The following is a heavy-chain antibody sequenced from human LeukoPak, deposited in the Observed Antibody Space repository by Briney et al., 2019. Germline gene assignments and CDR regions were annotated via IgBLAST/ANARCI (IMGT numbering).Heavy chain of an antibody. J-gene: IGHJ4*02. D-gene: IGHD6-6*01. CDR1: GFTFDDYA. Sequence: GGSLRLSCAASGFTFDDYAMHWVRQAPGKGLEWVSLISGDGGSTYYADSVKGRFTISRDNSKNSLYLQMNSLRTEDTALYYCASFSSIAARTFDYWGQGTLVTV. CDR2: ISGDGGST. CDR3: ASFSSIAARTFDY. V-gene: IGHV3-43*02.